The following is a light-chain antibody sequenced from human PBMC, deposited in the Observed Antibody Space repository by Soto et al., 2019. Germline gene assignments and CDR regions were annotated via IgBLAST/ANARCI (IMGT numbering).Light chain of an antibody. V-gene: IGLV1-47*01. CDR1: SSNIGSHN. CDR2: KNN. Sequence: QPVLTQPPSASGTPGQRVTISCSGSSSNIGSHNIYWYQQLPGTAPQLLIYKNNQRPSGVPDRFSGSKSGTSASLAISGLRSEDEADCYCAVWDDSLSGRVFGGGTKLTVL. CDR3: AVWDDSLSGRV. J-gene: IGLJ2*01.